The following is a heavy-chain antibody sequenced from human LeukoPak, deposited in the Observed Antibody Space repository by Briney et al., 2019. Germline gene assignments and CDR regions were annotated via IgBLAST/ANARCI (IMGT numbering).Heavy chain of an antibody. CDR2: ISAYNGNT. CDR1: GGTFSSYA. CDR3: ARDLRVSWFDP. Sequence: ASVKVSCKASGGTFSSYAISWVRQAPGQGLEWMGWISAYNGNTNYAQKLQGRVTMTTDTSTSTAYMELRSLRSDDTAVYYGARDLRVSWFDPWGQGTLVTVSS. V-gene: IGHV1-18*01. J-gene: IGHJ5*02.